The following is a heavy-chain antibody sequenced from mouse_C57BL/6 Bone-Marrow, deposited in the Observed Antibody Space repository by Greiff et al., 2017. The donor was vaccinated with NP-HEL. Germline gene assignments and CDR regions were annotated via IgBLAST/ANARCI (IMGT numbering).Heavy chain of an antibody. J-gene: IGHJ2*01. Sequence: EVKLMESGGDLVKPGGSLKLSCAASGFTFSSYGMSWVRQTPDKRLEWVATISSGGSYTYYPDSVQGRFTIYRDNAKNTLYLQKISLKSEDTAMYYYARRDYDGGYFDYWGQGTTLTVSS. CDR3: ARRDYDGGYFDY. V-gene: IGHV5-6*02. D-gene: IGHD2-4*01. CDR2: ISSGGSYT. CDR1: GFTFSSYG.